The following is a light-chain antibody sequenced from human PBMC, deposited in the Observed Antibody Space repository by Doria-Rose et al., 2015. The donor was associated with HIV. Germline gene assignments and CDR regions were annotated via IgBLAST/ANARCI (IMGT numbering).Light chain of an antibody. V-gene: IGKV4-1*01. Sequence: DIRVTQSPESLGMSLGEMATLNCKSNQSLLYTSKNYLAWYQQKPGQPPKLLIYWASTRQSGVPDRFSGSGSGTDFTLTISSLEAEDVAVYYCQQYYDTPSFGPGTTVDIK. CDR1: QSLLYTSKNY. CDR3: QQYYDTPS. J-gene: IGKJ3*01. CDR2: WAS.